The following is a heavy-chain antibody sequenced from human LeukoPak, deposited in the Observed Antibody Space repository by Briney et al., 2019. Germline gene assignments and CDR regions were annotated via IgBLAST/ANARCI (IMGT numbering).Heavy chain of an antibody. CDR2: INPNSGGT. D-gene: IGHD6-6*01. V-gene: IGHV1-2*02. Sequence: ASVKVSCKASGYTFTGYYMHWVRQAPGQGLEWMGWINPNSGGTNYAQKFQGRVTMTRDTSISTAYMELSRLRSDDTAVYYCARDRIGRGSIAAPSGGLFDYWGQGTLVTVSS. CDR1: GYTFTGYY. J-gene: IGHJ4*02. CDR3: ARDRIGRGSIAAPSGGLFDY.